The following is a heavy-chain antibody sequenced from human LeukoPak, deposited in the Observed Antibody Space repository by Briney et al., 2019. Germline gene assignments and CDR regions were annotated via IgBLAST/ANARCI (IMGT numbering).Heavy chain of an antibody. J-gene: IGHJ5*02. V-gene: IGHV4-59*01. CDR1: GGSISSYY. D-gene: IGHD2-15*01. CDR3: ARGVVLNWFDP. Sequence: SETLPLTCTVSGGSISSYYWSWIRQPPGKGLEWIGYIYYSGSTNYNPSLKSRVTISVDTSKNQFSLKLSSVTAADTAVYYCARGVVLNWFDPWGQGTLVTVSS. CDR2: IYYSGST.